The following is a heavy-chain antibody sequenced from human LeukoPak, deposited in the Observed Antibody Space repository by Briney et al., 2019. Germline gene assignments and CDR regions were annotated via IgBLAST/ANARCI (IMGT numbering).Heavy chain of an antibody. D-gene: IGHD1-26*01. V-gene: IGHV4-34*01. CDR2: INHSGST. Sequence: GSLRLSCVVSGFDFSGFSMSWVRQAPGKGLEWIGEINHSGSTNYNPSLKSRVTISVDTSKNQFSLKLSSVTAADTAVYYCARGICGSYYCSVHWFDPWGQGTLVTVSS. CDR3: ARGICGSYYCSVHWFDP. J-gene: IGHJ5*02. CDR1: GFDFSGFS.